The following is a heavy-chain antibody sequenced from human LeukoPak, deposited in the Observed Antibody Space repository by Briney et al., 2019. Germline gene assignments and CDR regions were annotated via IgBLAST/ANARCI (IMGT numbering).Heavy chain of an antibody. CDR3: ASLPALYCSSTSCYVPFDY. CDR2: IYTSGST. D-gene: IGHD2-2*01. CDR1: GGSISSYY. V-gene: IGHV4-4*07. Sequence: PSETLSLTCTVSGGSISSYYWSWIRQPAGKGLEWIGRIYTSGSTNYNPSLKSRVTMSVDTSKNQFSLKLGSVTAADTAVYYCASLPALYCSSTSCYVPFDYWGQGTLVTVSS. J-gene: IGHJ4*02.